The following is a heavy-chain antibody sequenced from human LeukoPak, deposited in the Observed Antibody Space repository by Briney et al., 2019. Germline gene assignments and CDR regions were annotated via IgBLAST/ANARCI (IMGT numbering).Heavy chain of an antibody. CDR3: GRETDFGVVTN. V-gene: IGHV6-1*01. CDR1: GDSVSSNGAS. D-gene: IGHD3-3*01. J-gene: IGHJ4*02. CDR2: TYYRSQQWHS. Sequence: SQTLSLTCAISGDSVSSNGASWNWIRQSPSRGLEWLGRTYYRSQQWHSDYAPSMKGRITLNPDTSKNQFSLQRNSMTPEDTAVYYCGRETDFGVVTNWGQGTLVTVSS.